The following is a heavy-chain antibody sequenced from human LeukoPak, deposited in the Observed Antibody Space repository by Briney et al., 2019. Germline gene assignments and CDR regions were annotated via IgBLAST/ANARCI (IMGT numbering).Heavy chain of an antibody. Sequence: GGSLRLSCAASGFTVSSNYMSWVRQAPGKGLEWVANIKQDGSEKYYVDSVKGRFTISRDNAKNSLYLQMNSLRAEDTAVYYCARAGGSGYDDYWGQGTLVTVSS. V-gene: IGHV3-7*01. J-gene: IGHJ4*02. D-gene: IGHD5-12*01. CDR1: GFTVSSNY. CDR3: ARAGGSGYDDY. CDR2: IKQDGSEK.